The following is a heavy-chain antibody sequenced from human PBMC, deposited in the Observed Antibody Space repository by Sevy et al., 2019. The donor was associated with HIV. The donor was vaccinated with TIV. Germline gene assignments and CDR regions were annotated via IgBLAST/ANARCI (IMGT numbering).Heavy chain of an antibody. CDR3: AKGRGSYYYFDY. J-gene: IGHJ4*02. Sequence: GGSMRLSCAASGFTFSSYAMSWVRQAPGKGLEWVSAISGSGGSTYYADSVKGRFTISRDNSKNTLYLQMNSLRAEDTAVYYCAKGRGSYYYFDYWGQGTLVTVSS. CDR1: GFTFSSYA. CDR2: ISGSGGST. V-gene: IGHV3-23*01. D-gene: IGHD1-26*01.